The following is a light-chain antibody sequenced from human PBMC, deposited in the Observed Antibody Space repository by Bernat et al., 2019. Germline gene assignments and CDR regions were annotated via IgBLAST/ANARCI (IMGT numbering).Light chain of an antibody. CDR1: QSVSSNY. CDR3: QQRSNWPPRWT. V-gene: IGKV3-11*01. Sequence: EIVLTQSPGTLSLSPGERATLSCRASQSVSSNYLAWYQQKPGQAPRLLIYDASNRATGIPARFSGSGSGTDFTLTISSLEPEDFAVYYCQQRSNWPPRWTFGQGTKVEIK. CDR2: DAS. J-gene: IGKJ1*01.